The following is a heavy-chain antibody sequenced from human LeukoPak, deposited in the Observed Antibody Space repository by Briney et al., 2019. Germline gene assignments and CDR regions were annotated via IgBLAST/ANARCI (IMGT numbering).Heavy chain of an antibody. J-gene: IGHJ6*03. D-gene: IGHD6-25*01. CDR3: ARGGEGYYYYYYMDV. CDR1: GGSISSYY. Sequence: SETLSLTCTVSGGSISSYYWSWIRQPPGKGLEWIGYIYYSGSTNYNPSLKSRVTISVDTSKNQFSLKLNSVTAANTAVYYCARGGEGYYYYYYMDVWGKGTTVTISS. CDR2: IYYSGST. V-gene: IGHV4-59*01.